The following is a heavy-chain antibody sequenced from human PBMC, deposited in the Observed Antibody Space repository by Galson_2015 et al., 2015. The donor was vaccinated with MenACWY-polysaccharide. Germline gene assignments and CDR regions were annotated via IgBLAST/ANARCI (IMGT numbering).Heavy chain of an antibody. CDR3: ARDGWRSGWFAEY. J-gene: IGHJ4*02. D-gene: IGHD6-19*01. Sequence: SLRLCCAASGFSFSDYYMSWLRQAPGKGLEWVSYISTSGSAISYADSVKGRFSISRDNAKNSLYLQMNSLSAEDTAVYYCARDGWRSGWFAEYWGRGTLVTVS. CDR2: ISTSGSAI. V-gene: IGHV3-11*01. CDR1: GFSFSDYY.